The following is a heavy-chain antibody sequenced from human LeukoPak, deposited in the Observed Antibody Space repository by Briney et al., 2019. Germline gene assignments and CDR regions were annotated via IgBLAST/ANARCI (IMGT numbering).Heavy chain of an antibody. CDR3: AREDILTGYLPPTRSVPL. CDR2: IYTSGST. Sequence: SETLSLTCTVSGGSISSYYWSWIRQPAGKGLEWIGRIYTSGSTNYNPSLKSRVTMSVDTSKNQFSLKLSSVTAADTAVYYCAREDILTGYLPPTRSVPLWGQGTLVTVSS. J-gene: IGHJ4*02. V-gene: IGHV4-4*07. CDR1: GGSISSYY. D-gene: IGHD3-9*01.